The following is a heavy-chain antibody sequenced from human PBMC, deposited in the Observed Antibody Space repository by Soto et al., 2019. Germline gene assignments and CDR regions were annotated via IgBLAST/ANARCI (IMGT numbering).Heavy chain of an antibody. V-gene: IGHV3-23*01. CDR3: ARGSSGYISSWYYFDY. D-gene: IGHD6-13*01. CDR1: GFTFTDYA. CDR2: ISGIGGST. Sequence: GGSLRLSCAASGFTFTDYALSWVRQAPGKGLEWVATISGIGGSTYLADSVKGRLSISRYNSKNTVSLLMNSLRAEDTAVYFCARGSSGYISSWYYFDYWGRGTLVTVSS. J-gene: IGHJ4*02.